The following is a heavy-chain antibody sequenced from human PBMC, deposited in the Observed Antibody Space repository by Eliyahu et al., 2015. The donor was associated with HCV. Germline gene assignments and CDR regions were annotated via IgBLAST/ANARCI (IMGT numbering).Heavy chain of an antibody. Sequence: EVQLVESGGGLVQPGGSLXLSCAASGFTFSTYWMSWVRQAPGKGLEWVANIKQDGSEQYYLDSVKGRFTISRDNAQNSLYLQMNSLRAEDTAVYYCARDTADFDYWGQGTLVTVSS. CDR1: GFTFSTYW. CDR2: IKQDGSEQ. CDR3: ARDTADFDY. V-gene: IGHV3-7*03. J-gene: IGHJ4*02.